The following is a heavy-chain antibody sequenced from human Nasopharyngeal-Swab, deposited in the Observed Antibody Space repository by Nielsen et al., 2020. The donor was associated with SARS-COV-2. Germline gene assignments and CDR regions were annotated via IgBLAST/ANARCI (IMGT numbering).Heavy chain of an antibody. V-gene: IGHV3-48*03. J-gene: IGHJ6*02. CDR3: VKNKKVYSSYYYAIDV. CDR2: IDSSGNSR. CDR1: GFTLSNYE. Sequence: GGSLRLSCKASGFTLSNYEMNWVRQAPGKGLEWVSSIDSSGNSRYYADSVRRRFSISRDNAKNSLYLQMTSLRTEDTALYYCVKNKKVYSSYYYAIDVWGQGTTVTVSS. D-gene: IGHD3-22*01.